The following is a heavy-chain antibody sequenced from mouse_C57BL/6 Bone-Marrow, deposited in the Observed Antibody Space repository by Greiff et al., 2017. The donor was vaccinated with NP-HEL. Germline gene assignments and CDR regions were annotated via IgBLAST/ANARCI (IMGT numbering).Heavy chain of an antibody. V-gene: IGHV1-75*01. CDR2: IFPGSGST. Sequence: QVHVKQSGPELVKPGASVKISCKASGYTFTDYYINWVKQRPGQGLEWIGWIFPGSGSTYYNEKFKGKATLTVDKSSSTAYMLLSSLTSEDSAVYFCARFSVTTVYYFDYWGQGTTLTVSS. J-gene: IGHJ2*01. CDR3: ARFSVTTVYYFDY. D-gene: IGHD1-1*01. CDR1: GYTFTDYY.